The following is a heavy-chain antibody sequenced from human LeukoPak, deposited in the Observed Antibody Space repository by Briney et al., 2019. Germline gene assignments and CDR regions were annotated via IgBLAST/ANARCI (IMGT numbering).Heavy chain of an antibody. D-gene: IGHD3-3*01. CDR1: GGTFSSYA. V-gene: IGHV1-69*04. J-gene: IGHJ4*02. Sequence: GASVKVSCKASGGTFSSYAISWVRQAPGQGLEWMGRIIPILGIANYAQKFQGRVTITADKSTSTAYMELSSLRSEDTAVYYCARETLEVTNGYSDYWGQGTLVTVSS. CDR3: ARETLEVTNGYSDY. CDR2: IIPILGIA.